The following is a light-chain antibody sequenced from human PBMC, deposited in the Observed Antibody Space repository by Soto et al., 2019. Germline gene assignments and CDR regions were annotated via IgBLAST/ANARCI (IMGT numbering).Light chain of an antibody. Sequence: DIVMTQSPDSLAVSLGERATINCKSSQSVLFSSNNKNYLAWYQQKPGQPPKLLIYWASTRESGVPDRFSGSGPGTDFTLTISSLQAGDAAVYFCQQYYITPLTFGGGTRLEI. CDR2: WAS. V-gene: IGKV4-1*01. CDR1: QSVLFSSNNKNY. J-gene: IGKJ4*01. CDR3: QQYYITPLT.